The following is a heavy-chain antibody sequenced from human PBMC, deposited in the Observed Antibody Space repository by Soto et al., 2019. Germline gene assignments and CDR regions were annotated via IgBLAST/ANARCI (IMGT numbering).Heavy chain of an antibody. V-gene: IGHV4-59*01. CDR3: ASRLTEATTTGDGFDI. D-gene: IGHD3-9*01. Sequence: QVQLQESGPGLVKPSETLSLTCTVSNGSIVNYYWSWIRQPQGKGLEWIGFIYYSGSTKYNPSIKSRVTISGAMSKNQNSLRLSSVTAADTAVYYCASRLTEATTTGDGFDIWGQGTMVTVSS. CDR1: NGSIVNYY. CDR2: IYYSGST. J-gene: IGHJ3*02.